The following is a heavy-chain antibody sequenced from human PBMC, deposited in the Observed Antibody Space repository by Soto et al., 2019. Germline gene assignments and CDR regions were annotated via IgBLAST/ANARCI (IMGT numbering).Heavy chain of an antibody. J-gene: IGHJ4*02. V-gene: IGHV4-30-4*01. D-gene: IGHD5-18*01. CDR3: ASISVDTAMVQGVPDY. CDR2: SYYSGST. CDR1: GGSISSGDYY. Sequence: PSETLSLTCSVSGGSISSGDYYWSWIRHPPGKGLEWIGYSYYSGSTYYNPSLKSRVTISVDTSKNQFSLKLSSVTAADTAVYYCASISVDTAMVQGVPDYWGQGTLVTVSS.